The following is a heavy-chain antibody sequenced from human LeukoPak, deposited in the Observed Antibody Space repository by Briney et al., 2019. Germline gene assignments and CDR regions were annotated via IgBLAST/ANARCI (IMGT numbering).Heavy chain of an antibody. V-gene: IGHV4-59*12. D-gene: IGHD3/OR15-3a*01. CDR2: VFYSGNT. J-gene: IGHJ6*03. CDR3: ARGLWTYGMTARPRRYYHYYMDV. CDR1: GGSISTYY. Sequence: PSETLSLTCTVSGGSISTYYWSWIRQPPGKGLEWIGYVFYSGNTIYNPSLKSRVSISVDTSKNQFSLRLTSVTAADTAVYYCARGLWTYGMTARPRRYYHYYMDVWGIGTTVSVSS.